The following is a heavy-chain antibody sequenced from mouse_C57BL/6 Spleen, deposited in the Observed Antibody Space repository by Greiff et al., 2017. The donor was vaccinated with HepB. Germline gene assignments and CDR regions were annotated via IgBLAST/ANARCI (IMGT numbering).Heavy chain of an antibody. CDR3: ARETSYYSNYGAMDY. J-gene: IGHJ4*01. D-gene: IGHD2-5*01. V-gene: IGHV3-6*01. CDR1: GYSITSGYY. CDR2: ISYDGSN. Sequence: DVHLVESGPGLVKPSQSLSLTCSVTGYSITSGYYWNWIRQFPGNKLEWMGYISYDGSNNYNPSLKNRISITRDTSKNQFFLKLNSVTTEDTATYYCARETSYYSNYGAMDYWGQGTSVTVSS.